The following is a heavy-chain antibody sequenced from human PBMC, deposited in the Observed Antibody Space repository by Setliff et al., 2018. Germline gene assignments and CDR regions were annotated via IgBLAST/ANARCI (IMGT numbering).Heavy chain of an antibody. V-gene: IGHV4-30-4*08. Sequence: SETLSLTCTVSGDSINSGGVCWTWIRQPPGRDLEWIGYICYTGTSTYYNPSVESRLSISVDRSMSQFSLRLNSVTAADTAVYYCARARSNSGWYGFFDYWGQGALVTVS. D-gene: IGHD6-19*01. J-gene: IGHJ4*02. CDR3: ARARSNSGWYGFFDY. CDR1: GDSINSGGVC. CDR2: ICYTGTST.